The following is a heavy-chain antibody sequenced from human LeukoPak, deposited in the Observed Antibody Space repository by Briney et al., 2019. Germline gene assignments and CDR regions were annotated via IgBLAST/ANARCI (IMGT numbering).Heavy chain of an antibody. V-gene: IGHV4-34*01. CDR2: INHSGYT. J-gene: IGHJ4*02. CDR1: GVSFNDYY. CDR3: TRMTTGHDY. Sequence: SESLSLTCAVSGVSFNDYYWSWVRQTPGKGLGWIGEINHSGYTNDSPSLKSRVTLSIDTSRKQFSLNLRSVTVADTGIYYCTRMTTGHDYWGQGTLVTVSS. D-gene: IGHD4-17*01.